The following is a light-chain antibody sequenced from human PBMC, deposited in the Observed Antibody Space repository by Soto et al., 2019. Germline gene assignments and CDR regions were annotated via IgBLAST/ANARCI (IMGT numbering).Light chain of an antibody. CDR3: KQHSYRLLT. J-gene: IGKJ4*01. CDR2: GAS. CDR1: QSVSTI. Sequence: EIVMTQSPATLSVSPGERTTLSCRASQSVSTILAWYQQKPGQAPRLLIYGASTRATGIPARFSGSGSGTECTLTIRSLQSEEMARDYCKQHSYRLLTVGAGAQV. V-gene: IGKV3-15*01.